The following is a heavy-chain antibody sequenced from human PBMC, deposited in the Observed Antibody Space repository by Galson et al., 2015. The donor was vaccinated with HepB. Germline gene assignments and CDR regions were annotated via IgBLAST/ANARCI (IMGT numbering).Heavy chain of an antibody. J-gene: IGHJ6*02. Sequence: SLRLSCATNGFTSSSYAMNWIRQAPGKGLEWVSFISGSGATTRYADSVKGRFTMSRDNYKKMLFLQMNSLRAEDTAVYYCAKDKSSWDQRGYYYGMDAWGQGTTVTASS. V-gene: IGHV3-23*01. D-gene: IGHD6-13*01. CDR3: AKDKSSWDQRGYYYGMDA. CDR2: ISGSGATT. CDR1: GFTSSSYA.